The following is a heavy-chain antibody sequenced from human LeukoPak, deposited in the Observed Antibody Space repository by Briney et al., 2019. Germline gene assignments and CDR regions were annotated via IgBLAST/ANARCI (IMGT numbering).Heavy chain of an antibody. CDR2: ISVYNGNT. V-gene: IGHV1-18*01. J-gene: IGHJ4*02. CDR1: GYTFSSYG. D-gene: IGHD3-16*02. Sequence: ASVKVSCKASGYTFSSYGISWVRQAPGQGLEWMGWISVYNGNTKYAQKFQGRVTMTTDTFTSTAYMEVTSLRSDDTAVYYCARDQYDSVWDSHRPYFDNWGQGTLVTVSS. CDR3: ARDQYDSVWDSHRPYFDN.